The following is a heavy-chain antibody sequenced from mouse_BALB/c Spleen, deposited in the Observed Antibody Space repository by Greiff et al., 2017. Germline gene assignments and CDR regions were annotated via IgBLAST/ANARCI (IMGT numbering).Heavy chain of an antibody. D-gene: IGHD2-3*01. CDR3: ARNDGYYAMDY. J-gene: IGHJ4*01. CDR2: IYPGDGDT. CDR1: GYTFTSYW. Sequence: QVHVKQSGAELARPGASVKLSCKASGYTFTSYWMQWVKQRPGQGLERIGAIYPGDGDTRYTQKFKGKATLTADKSSSTAYMQLSSLASEDSAVYYCARNDGYYAMDYWGQGTSVTVSS. V-gene: IGHV1-87*01.